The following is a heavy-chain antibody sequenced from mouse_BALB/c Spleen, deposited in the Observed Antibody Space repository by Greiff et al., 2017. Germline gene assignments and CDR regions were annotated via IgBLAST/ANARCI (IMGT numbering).Heavy chain of an antibody. CDR2: ISSGGGST. CDR1: GFAFSSYD. CDR3: ERTGNYGNSLGMMDD. D-gene: IGHD2-1*01. J-gene: IGHJ4*01. Sequence: EVHLVESGGGLVKPGGSLKLSCAASGFAFSSYDMSWVRQTPEKRLEWVAYISSGGGSTYYPDTVKGRFTISRDNAKNTLYLQMSSLKSEDTAMYYGERTGNYGNSLGMMDDGGQGTSVT. V-gene: IGHV5-12-1*01.